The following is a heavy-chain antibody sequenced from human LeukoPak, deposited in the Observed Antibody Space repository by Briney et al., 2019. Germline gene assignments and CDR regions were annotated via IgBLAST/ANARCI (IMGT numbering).Heavy chain of an antibody. V-gene: IGHV4-34*01. Sequence: PSESLSLTGAVYGGSFSGYYLSWVRQPRGKGVEWIGEINHSGSTNYNPSLKSRVTISVDTSKTQFSLKLSSVTAANAAEYYFARGPTIFGLVRGNCFLLWGQGTLVTVSS. J-gene: IGHJ5*02. D-gene: IGHD3-3*01. CDR2: INHSGST. CDR3: ARGPTIFGLVRGNCFLL. CDR1: GGSFSGYY.